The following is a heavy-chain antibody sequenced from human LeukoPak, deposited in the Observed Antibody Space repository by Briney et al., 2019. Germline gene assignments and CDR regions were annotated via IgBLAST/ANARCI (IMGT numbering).Heavy chain of an antibody. CDR1: GFTFSSYS. CDR3: ARERGAY. Sequence: PGGSLRLSCAASGFTFSSYSMNWVRQAPGKGLEWVSVIYSGGSTYYADSVKGRFTISRDNSKNTLYLQMNSLRAEDTAVYYCARERGAYWGQGTLVTVSS. CDR2: IYSGGST. D-gene: IGHD1-26*01. J-gene: IGHJ4*02. V-gene: IGHV3-53*01.